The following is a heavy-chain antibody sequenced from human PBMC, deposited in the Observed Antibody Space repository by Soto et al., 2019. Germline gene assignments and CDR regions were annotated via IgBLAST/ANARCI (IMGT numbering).Heavy chain of an antibody. Sequence: GGSLRLSCAASGFTFTNYWMSWVRQAPGKGLEWVANIKQDGSEKYYADSAKGRFIISRDNAKTSLYLQMNSLRAEDTAVYYCARVLGFFWCGYPGGGFSFGARGSPDPVSA. V-gene: IGHV3-7*01. D-gene: IGHD3-3*01. CDR1: GFTFTNYW. CDR3: ARVLGFFWCGYPGGGFSF. CDR2: IKQDGSEK. J-gene: IGHJ4*02.